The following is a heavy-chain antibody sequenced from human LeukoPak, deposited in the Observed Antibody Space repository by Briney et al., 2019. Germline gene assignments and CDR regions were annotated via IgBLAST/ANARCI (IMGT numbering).Heavy chain of an antibody. CDR2: ISDSGEGT. CDR3: ARASNYYYMDI. CDR1: GFTFSSYS. Sequence: GGSLRLSCAASGFTFSSYSMNWVRQAPGKGLEWVSGISDSGEGTYYADSAKGRFTISRDNSKNTVYLQMNSLRVEDTALYYCARASNYYYMDIWGKGTTVTVSS. V-gene: IGHV3-23*01. J-gene: IGHJ6*03.